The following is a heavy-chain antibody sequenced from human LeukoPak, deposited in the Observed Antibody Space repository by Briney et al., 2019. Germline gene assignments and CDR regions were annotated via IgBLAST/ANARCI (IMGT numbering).Heavy chain of an antibody. V-gene: IGHV4-34*01. CDR2: INHSGST. CDR3: AAYYYDSSGDYVREYYFDY. D-gene: IGHD3-22*01. CDR1: GGSFSGYY. J-gene: IGHJ4*02. Sequence: PSETLSLTCAVYGGSFSGYYWSWIRQPPGKGLEWIGEINHSGSTNYNPSLKSRVTISVDTSKNQFSLKLSSVTAADTAVYYCAAYYYDSSGDYVREYYFDYWGQGTLATVSS.